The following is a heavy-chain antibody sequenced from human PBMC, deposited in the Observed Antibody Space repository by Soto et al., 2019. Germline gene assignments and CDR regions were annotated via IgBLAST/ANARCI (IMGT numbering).Heavy chain of an antibody. V-gene: IGHV3-30*18. CDR2: ISYDGSNK. CDR3: AQEPDVYAIPSQYFDD. D-gene: IGHD2-8*01. J-gene: IGHJ4*02. Sequence: PGVSLGLSCAASGFTFSSYGMHWVRQAPGKGLEWVAVISYDGSNKYYADSVKGRFTISRDNSKNTLYLQMNSLRAEDTAVYYCAQEPDVYAIPSQYFDDWGQGTLVTVSS. CDR1: GFTFSSYG.